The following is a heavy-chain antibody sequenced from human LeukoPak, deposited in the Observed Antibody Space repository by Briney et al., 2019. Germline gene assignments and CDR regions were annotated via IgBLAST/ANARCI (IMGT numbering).Heavy chain of an antibody. V-gene: IGHV4-59*01. J-gene: IGHJ6*03. CDR3: ARVYYDSSGYYYPTYFYYYMDV. CDR1: GGSISSYY. CDR2: IYYSGST. D-gene: IGHD3-22*01. Sequence: SETLSLTCTVSGGSISSYYWSWIRQPPGKGLEWIGYIYYSGSTNYNPSLKSRVTISVDTSKNQFSLKLSSVTAADTAVYYCARVYYDSSGYYYPTYFYYYMDVWGKGTTVTVSS.